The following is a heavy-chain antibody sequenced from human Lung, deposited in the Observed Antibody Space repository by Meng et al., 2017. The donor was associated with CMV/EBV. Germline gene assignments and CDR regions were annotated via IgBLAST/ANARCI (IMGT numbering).Heavy chain of an antibody. CDR3: ARDLGYSSGWSGGGNWFDP. CDR1: FTGYY. D-gene: IGHD6-19*01. J-gene: IGHJ5*02. V-gene: IGHV1-2*06. Sequence: FTGYYMHGVRQAPGQGLEWMGRINPNSGGTNYAQKFQGRVTMTRDTSISTAYMELSRLRSDDTAVYYCARDLGYSSGWSGGGNWFDPWGQGTLVTVSS. CDR2: INPNSGGT.